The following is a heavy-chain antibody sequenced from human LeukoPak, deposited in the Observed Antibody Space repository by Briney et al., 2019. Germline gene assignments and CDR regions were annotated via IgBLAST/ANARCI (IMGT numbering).Heavy chain of an antibody. CDR3: ARAPYDFWGGYSYYFDY. Sequence: GESLKISCKGSGYRFTSYWIGWVRQMPGKGLEWMGIIYPGDSGDSDTRYSPSFEGQVTISADKSISTAYLQWSSLKASDIAMYYCARAPYDFWGGYSYYFDYWGQGTLVAVSS. V-gene: IGHV5-51*01. D-gene: IGHD3-3*01. CDR1: GYRFTSYW. J-gene: IGHJ4*02. CDR2: IYPGDSGDSDT.